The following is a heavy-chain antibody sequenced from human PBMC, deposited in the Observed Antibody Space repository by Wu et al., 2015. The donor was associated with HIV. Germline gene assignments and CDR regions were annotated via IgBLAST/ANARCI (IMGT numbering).Heavy chain of an antibody. V-gene: IGHV1-18*01. CDR2: ISPHNGET. CDR1: GYRFASYG. Sequence: QEQLVQSGTEAKRTGASVRVSCKASGYRFASYGVTWVRQAPGQGPEWIGWISPHNGETHYGQKMRGRVTMTADTSTNTAYMELRSLRSDDTAIYFCARGSGRSGGPSLSYALDIWGQGTMVTVSS. J-gene: IGHJ3*02. D-gene: IGHD1-1*01. CDR3: ARGSGRSGGPSLSYALDI.